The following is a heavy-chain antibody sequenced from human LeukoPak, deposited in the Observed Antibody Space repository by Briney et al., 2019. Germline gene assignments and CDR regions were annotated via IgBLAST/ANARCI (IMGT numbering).Heavy chain of an antibody. V-gene: IGHV5-51*01. Sequence: GESLKISCKGSGYSFTSYWNGWVRQMPGKGLEWMGIIYPGDSDTRYSPSFQGQVTISADKSISTAYLQWSSLKASDTAMYYCAREATYYDFWSGYGPINAFDIWGQGTMVTVSS. J-gene: IGHJ3*02. CDR1: GYSFTSYW. D-gene: IGHD3-3*01. CDR2: IYPGDSDT. CDR3: AREATYYDFWSGYGPINAFDI.